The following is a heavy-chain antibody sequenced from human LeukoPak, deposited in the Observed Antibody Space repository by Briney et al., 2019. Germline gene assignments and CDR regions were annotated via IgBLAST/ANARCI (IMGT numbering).Heavy chain of an antibody. J-gene: IGHJ4*02. CDR1: GYTFTGYY. CDR2: IKPNNGGT. D-gene: IGHD3-22*01. CDR3: AREGDYYEGWVDY. Sequence: ASVKVSCKASGYTFTGYYIHWVRQAPGQGLEWMGWIKPNNGGTNYAQRFQGRVTMTRDTSISTAYMELSILTSDDTAVYYCAREGDYYEGWVDYWGQGTLVTVSS. V-gene: IGHV1-2*02.